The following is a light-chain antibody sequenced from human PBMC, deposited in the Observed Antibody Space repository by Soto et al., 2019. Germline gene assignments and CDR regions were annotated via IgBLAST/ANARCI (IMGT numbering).Light chain of an antibody. CDR3: QQRSNWPIT. V-gene: IGKV3-11*01. Sequence: EIVLTQSPATLSLSPGERATLSCRASQSVSSYLAWYQQKPGQAPRLLIYDASNRATGIPARFSGSGSGTDFTLTIGSLEPEDFAVYYCQQRSNWPITFGPGTKVHIK. J-gene: IGKJ3*01. CDR2: DAS. CDR1: QSVSSY.